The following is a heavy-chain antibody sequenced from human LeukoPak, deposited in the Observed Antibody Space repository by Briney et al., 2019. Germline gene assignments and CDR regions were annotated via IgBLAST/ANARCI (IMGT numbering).Heavy chain of an antibody. D-gene: IGHD3-22*01. CDR2: IYRSGGT. CDR3: VMGYYDDSSGYSPFGYFQH. V-gene: IGHV3-66*01. Sequence: PGGSLRLSCAASGFSVSSNYMSWVRQAPGKGLEWVSIIYRSGGTDYTDSVRGRFSISRDNSKNTLYLQMNSVRAEDTAVYFCVMGYYDDSSGYSPFGYFQHWGQGTLVTVSS. J-gene: IGHJ1*01. CDR1: GFSVSSNY.